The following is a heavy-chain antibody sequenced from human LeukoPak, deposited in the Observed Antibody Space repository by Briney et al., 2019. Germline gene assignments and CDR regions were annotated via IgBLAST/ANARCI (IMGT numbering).Heavy chain of an antibody. V-gene: IGHV3-23*01. D-gene: IGHD2-8*01. J-gene: IGHJ4*02. CDR1: GFTFSSYA. CDR3: AKDPGPLFDGYFDS. CDR2: ISGTGGRT. Sequence: SGGSLRLSCAASGFTFSSYAMSWVRQAPGKGLEWVSGISGTGGRTYYADSAKGRFTISRDNSKNTLYLQMDSLRAEDTAVYYCAKDPGPLFDGYFDSWGQGTLVTVSS.